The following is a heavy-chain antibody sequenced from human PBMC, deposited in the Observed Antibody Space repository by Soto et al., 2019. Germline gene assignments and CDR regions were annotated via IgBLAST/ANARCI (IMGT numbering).Heavy chain of an antibody. CDR1: GYTFTSYG. J-gene: IGHJ4*02. Sequence: ASVKVSCKASGYTFTSYGISWVRQAPGQGLEWMGWISAYNGNTNYAQKLQGRVTMTTDTSTSTAYMELRSLRSDDTAVYYCARHKDRYFDWLLYDSWYFDYWGQGTLVTVSS. V-gene: IGHV1-18*01. CDR2: ISAYNGNT. D-gene: IGHD3-9*01. CDR3: ARHKDRYFDWLLYDSWYFDY.